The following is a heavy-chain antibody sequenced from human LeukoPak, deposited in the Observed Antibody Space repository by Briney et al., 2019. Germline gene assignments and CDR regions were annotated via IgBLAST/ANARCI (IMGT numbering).Heavy chain of an antibody. CDR2: IYHSGST. Sequence: SETLSLTCTVSGDSLSSGYYWGWIRQPPGKGREWIGSIYHSGSTYYNPSLKSRVTISVDTSKNQFSLKLSSVTAADTAVYYCTEQGIVGATHVDYWGQGTLVTASS. CDR1: GDSLSSGYY. J-gene: IGHJ4*02. D-gene: IGHD1-26*01. V-gene: IGHV4-38-2*02. CDR3: TEQGIVGATHVDY.